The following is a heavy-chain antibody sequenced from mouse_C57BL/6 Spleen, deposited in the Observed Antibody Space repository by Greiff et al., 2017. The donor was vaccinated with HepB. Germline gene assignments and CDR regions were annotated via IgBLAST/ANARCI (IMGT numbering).Heavy chain of an antibody. V-gene: IGHV5-9-1*02. Sequence: EVKLMESGEGLVKPGGSLKLSCAASGFTFSSYAMSWVRQTPEKRLEWVAYISSGGDYIYYADTVKGRFTISRDNARNTLYLQMSSLKSENTAMYYCTSYDYDFLFAYWGQGTLVTVSA. D-gene: IGHD2-4*01. CDR1: GFTFSSYA. CDR2: ISSGGDYI. J-gene: IGHJ3*01. CDR3: TSYDYDFLFAY.